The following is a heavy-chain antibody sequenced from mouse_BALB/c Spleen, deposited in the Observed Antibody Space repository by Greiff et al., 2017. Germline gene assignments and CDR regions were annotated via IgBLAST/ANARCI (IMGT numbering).Heavy chain of an antibody. CDR2: ISSGSSTI. Sequence: EVKLMESGGGLVQPGGSRKLSCAASGFTFSSFGMHWVRQAPEKGLEWVAYISSGSSTIYYADTVKGRFTISRDNPKNTLFLQMTSLRSEDTAMYYCARSPYYGNYGAMDYWGQGTSVTVSS. V-gene: IGHV5-17*02. J-gene: IGHJ4*01. D-gene: IGHD2-10*01. CDR3: ARSPYYGNYGAMDY. CDR1: GFTFSSFG.